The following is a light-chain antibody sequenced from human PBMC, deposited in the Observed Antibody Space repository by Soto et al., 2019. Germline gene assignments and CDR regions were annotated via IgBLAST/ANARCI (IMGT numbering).Light chain of an antibody. Sequence: QSVLTQPPSVSAAPGQRVTISCSGSRSNIGNNDASWYQQLPGTAPKLITYDSYKRPSGIPDRFSGSKSGTSATLDIDGLQTGDEGDYYCGTWDSSLSAVVFGGGTKLTVL. CDR1: RSNIGNND. CDR3: GTWDSSLSAVV. J-gene: IGLJ2*01. V-gene: IGLV1-51*01. CDR2: DSY.